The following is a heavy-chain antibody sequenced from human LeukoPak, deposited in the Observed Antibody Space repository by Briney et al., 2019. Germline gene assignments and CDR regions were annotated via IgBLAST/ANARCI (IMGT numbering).Heavy chain of an antibody. D-gene: IGHD3-16*01. J-gene: IGHJ3*02. V-gene: IGHV1-2*02. CDR3: ATWGLHFDI. CDR2: INPNSGGT. CDR1: GYTFSHYY. Sequence: ASVKVSCKASGYTFSHYYIHWVRQAPGQGLEWMGWINPNSGGTDYTQKFQGRVTVTRDTSINTAYMELSSLTSDDTAVYFCATWGLHFDIWGQGTMVTVAS.